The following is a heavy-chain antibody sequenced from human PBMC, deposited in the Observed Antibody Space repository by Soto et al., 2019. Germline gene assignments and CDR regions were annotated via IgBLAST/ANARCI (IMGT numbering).Heavy chain of an antibody. CDR1: GGTFSSYA. V-gene: IGHV1-18*01. Sequence: GASVKVSCKASGGTFSSYAISWVRQAPGQGLEWMGWISAYKGNTNYAQKFQGRVTMTTDTSTSTAYMELRSLRSDDTAVYYCARDDSRRQADLDYWGQGTPVTVSS. CDR2: ISAYKGNT. CDR3: ARDDSRRQADLDY. J-gene: IGHJ4*02. D-gene: IGHD3-3*01.